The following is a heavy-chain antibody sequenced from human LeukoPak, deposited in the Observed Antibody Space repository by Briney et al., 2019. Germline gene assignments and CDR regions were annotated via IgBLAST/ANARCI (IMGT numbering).Heavy chain of an antibody. J-gene: IGHJ4*02. D-gene: IGHD3-16*01. Sequence: GGSLRLSCAASGFTFSSYSMNWVRQAPGKGLEWVSYISSSSSTIYYADSVKGRFTISRDNAKNSPYLQMNSLRAEDTAVYYCARDNHVWGSYPCPIDYWGQGTLVTASS. CDR3: ARDNHVWGSYPCPIDY. CDR2: ISSSSSTI. V-gene: IGHV3-48*04. CDR1: GFTFSSYS.